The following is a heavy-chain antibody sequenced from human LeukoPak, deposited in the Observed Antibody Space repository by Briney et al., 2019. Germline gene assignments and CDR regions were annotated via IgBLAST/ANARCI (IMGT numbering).Heavy chain of an antibody. CDR2: ISGSGGST. D-gene: IGHD6-13*01. Sequence: GSLRLSCAASGFTFSSYDMSWVRQAPGRGLEWVSVISGSGGSTYYADSGKGRFTISRDNSKKTLYLQMNSLRVEDTARYYCARIGAAGNYWYFDLWGRGTLVTVSS. V-gene: IGHV3-23*01. CDR1: GFTFSSYD. J-gene: IGHJ2*01. CDR3: ARIGAAGNYWYFDL.